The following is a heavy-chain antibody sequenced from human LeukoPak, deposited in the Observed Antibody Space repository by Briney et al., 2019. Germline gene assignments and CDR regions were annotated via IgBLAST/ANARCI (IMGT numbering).Heavy chain of an antibody. V-gene: IGHV5-51*01. CDR1: TYNFGNYW. CDR2: IYPGDSDT. Sequence: GESLKISCKTPTYNFGNYWIGWVRQMPGKGLEWMGIIYPGDSDTRYSPSFQGQVTISADKSISTAYLQWSSLKASDTAMYYCARQRYCSSTSCSYFDYWGQGTLVTVSS. CDR3: ARQRYCSSTSCSYFDY. D-gene: IGHD2-2*01. J-gene: IGHJ4*02.